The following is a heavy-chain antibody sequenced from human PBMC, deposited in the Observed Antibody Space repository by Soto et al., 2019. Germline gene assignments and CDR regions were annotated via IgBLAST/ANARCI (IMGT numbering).Heavy chain of an antibody. CDR1: GFTFSSYA. V-gene: IGHV3-23*01. J-gene: IGHJ5*02. CDR2: ISGSGGST. D-gene: IGHD3-10*01. CDR3: AKDKGLGMVGIPIGFDP. Sequence: GGSLRLSCAASGFTFSSYAMSWVRQAPGKGLEWVSAISGSGGSTYYADSVKGRFTISRDNSKNTLYLQMNSLRAEDTAVYYFAKDKGLGMVGIPIGFDPGGKGTLVTVSS.